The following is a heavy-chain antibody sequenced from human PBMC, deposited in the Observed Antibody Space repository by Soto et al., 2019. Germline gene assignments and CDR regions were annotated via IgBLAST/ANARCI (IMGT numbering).Heavy chain of an antibody. CDR2: IYYRGNT. Sequence: SETLSLTCSVSGYSINSDKYYWGWIRQPPGKGLEWIGSIYYRGNTYYNPSLQTRVTISLDKSKSQFSMKLNSVTAADSAVYFCARLEGLATISYYFDFWGQGALVTVSS. D-gene: IGHD3-9*01. CDR3: ARLEGLATISYYFDF. CDR1: GYSINSDKYY. V-gene: IGHV4-39*01. J-gene: IGHJ4*02.